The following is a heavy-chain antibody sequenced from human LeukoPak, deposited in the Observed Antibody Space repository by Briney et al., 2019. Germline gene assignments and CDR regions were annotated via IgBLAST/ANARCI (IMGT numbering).Heavy chain of an antibody. V-gene: IGHV4-34*01. CDR2: INDSGRT. CDR3: ARPGVRSYSSGWYFDY. CDR1: GGSFSVYY. Sequence: SETLSLTCAAYGGSFSVYYWSWIRQPPGKGLEWIGEINDSGRTNYNPSLKSRVTISVDTSKNQFSLRLSSVTAADTAVYYCARPGVRSYSSGWYFDYWGQGTLVTVSS. J-gene: IGHJ4*02. D-gene: IGHD6-19*01.